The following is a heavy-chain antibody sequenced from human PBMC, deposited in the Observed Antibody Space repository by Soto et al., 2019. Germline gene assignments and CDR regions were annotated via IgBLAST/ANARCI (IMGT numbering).Heavy chain of an antibody. CDR1: DFIFLDYA. D-gene: IGHD3-9*01. J-gene: IGHJ1*01. CDR3: TKDPSTGYADH. CDR2: ISRGGAYT. Sequence: GGPLRLSCAASDFIFLDYAMTWVRQAPGKGLEWVSTISRGGAYTHYADSVEGRFTISRDNSKNILYLDMRSLRGEDTAFYYCTKDPSTGYADHWGQGTLVTVSS. V-gene: IGHV3-23*01.